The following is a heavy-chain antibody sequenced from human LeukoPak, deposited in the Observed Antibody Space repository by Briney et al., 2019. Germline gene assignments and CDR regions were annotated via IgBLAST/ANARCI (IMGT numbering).Heavy chain of an antibody. CDR1: GGPFSGYY. V-gene: IGHV4-34*01. Sequence: SETLSLTCAVYGGPFSGYYWSWIRQPPGKGLEWIGEINHSGSTNYNPSLKSRVTISVDTSKNQFSLKLSSVTAADTAVYCCARRVYDILTGYYRGWFDPWGQGTLVTVSS. CDR2: INHSGST. CDR3: ARRVYDILTGYYRGWFDP. D-gene: IGHD3-9*01. J-gene: IGHJ5*02.